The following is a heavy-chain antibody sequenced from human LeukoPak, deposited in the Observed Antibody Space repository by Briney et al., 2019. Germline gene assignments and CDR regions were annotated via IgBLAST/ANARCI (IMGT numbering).Heavy chain of an antibody. CDR2: ISSSSSYI. Sequence: GGSLRLSCAASGFTFSSYSMNWVRQAPGKGLEWVSSISSSSSYIYYADSVKGRFTISRDNSKNTLYLQMNSLRAEDTAVYYCARSRRGVDIYYYYMDVWGKGTTVTVSS. CDR1: GFTFSSYS. V-gene: IGHV3-21*04. CDR3: ARSRRGVDIYYYYMDV. J-gene: IGHJ6*03. D-gene: IGHD3-10*01.